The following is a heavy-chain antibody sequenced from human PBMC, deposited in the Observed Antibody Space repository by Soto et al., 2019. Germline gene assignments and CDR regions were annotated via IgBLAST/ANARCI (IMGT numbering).Heavy chain of an antibody. CDR1: GFTFSSYS. J-gene: IGHJ4*02. CDR3: ARDRGASGSYYTFDD. CDR2: ISSSSSSI. V-gene: IGHV3-48*02. D-gene: IGHD3-10*01. Sequence: EVQLVESGGGLVQPGGSLRLSCAASGFTFSSYSMNWVRQAPGKGLEWVSYISSSSSSIYYADSVKGRFTISRDNAKNSLYLQMNSLRDEDTAVYYCARDRGASGSYYTFDDWGQGTLVTVSS.